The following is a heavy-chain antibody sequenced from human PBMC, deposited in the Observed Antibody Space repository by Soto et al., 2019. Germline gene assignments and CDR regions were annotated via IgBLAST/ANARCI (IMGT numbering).Heavy chain of an antibody. CDR1: GGTFSSYA. CDR3: ARGSGSSSDYYYYYYGMDV. J-gene: IGHJ6*02. D-gene: IGHD6-6*01. V-gene: IGHV1-69*06. Sequence: SVKVSCKASGGTFSSYAISWVRQAPGQGLEWMGGIIPIFGTANYAQKFQGRVTITADKSTSTAYMELSSLRSEDTAVYYCARGSGSSSDYYYYYYGMDVWGQGTTVTV. CDR2: IIPIFGTA.